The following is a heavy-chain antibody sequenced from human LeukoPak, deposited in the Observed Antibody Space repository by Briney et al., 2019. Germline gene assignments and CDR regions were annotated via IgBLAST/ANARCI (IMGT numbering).Heavy chain of an antibody. D-gene: IGHD5-12*01. CDR3: AKDAWLRPYDY. J-gene: IGHJ4*02. Sequence: PGGSLRLSCATSGFTFDKYFIHWVRQAPGKGLEWVSAISGSGGSTYYADSVKGRFTISRDNSKNTLYLQMNSLRAEDTAVYYCAKDAWLRPYDYWGQGTLVTVSS. CDR1: GFTFDKYF. V-gene: IGHV3-23*01. CDR2: ISGSGGST.